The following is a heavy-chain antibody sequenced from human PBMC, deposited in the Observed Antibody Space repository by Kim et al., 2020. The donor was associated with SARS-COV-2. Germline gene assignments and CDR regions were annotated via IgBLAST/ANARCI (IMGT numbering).Heavy chain of an antibody. CDR1: GFTFSSYG. CDR2: IWYDGSNK. CDR3: AIMDHTYYDFWSGYYFLGYYGMDV. Sequence: GGSLRLSCAASGFTFSSYGMHWVRQAPGKGLEWVAVIWYDGSNKYYADSVKGRFTISRDNSKNTLYLQMNSLRAEDTAVYYCAIMDHTYYDFWSGYYFLGYYGMDVWGQGTTVTVSS. J-gene: IGHJ6*02. D-gene: IGHD3-3*01. V-gene: IGHV3-33*01.